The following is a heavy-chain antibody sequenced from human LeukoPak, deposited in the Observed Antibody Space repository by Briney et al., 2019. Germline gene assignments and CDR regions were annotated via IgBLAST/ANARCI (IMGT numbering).Heavy chain of an antibody. CDR1: GYTFTGYY. CDR3: ERRYNTVPYYYYYMHV. D-gene: IGHD3-3*01. J-gene: IGHJ6*03. Sequence: ASVKVSCKASGYTFTGYYMHWVRQAPGQGLEWMGWINPNSGGTNYAQKFQGRVTMTRDTSISTAYMELSRLRSDDTAVYYCERRYNTVPYYYYYMHVWGKGTTVTVSS. CDR2: INPNSGGT. V-gene: IGHV1-2*02.